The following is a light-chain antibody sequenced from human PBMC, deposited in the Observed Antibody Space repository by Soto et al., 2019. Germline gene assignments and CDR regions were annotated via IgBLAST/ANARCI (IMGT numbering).Light chain of an antibody. J-gene: IGKJ1*01. V-gene: IGKV3-15*01. CDR3: QQYNNWPRGT. CDR1: QSVSNN. CDR2: GAS. Sequence: EIVMRQSPVTLSVSPGERATLSCRASQSVSNNLAWYQQKPGQAPRLLIYGASTRATGIPARFSGSGSGTEFTLTISSLQSEDFAVYYCQQYNNWPRGTFGQGTKVDIK.